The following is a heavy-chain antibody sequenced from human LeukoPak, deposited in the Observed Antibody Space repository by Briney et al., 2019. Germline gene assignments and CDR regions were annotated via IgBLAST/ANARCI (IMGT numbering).Heavy chain of an antibody. CDR3: AREGYSGSYLRGYYYYMDV. V-gene: IGHV4-59*01. D-gene: IGHD1-26*01. CDR1: GGSISSYY. Sequence: SETLSLTCTVSGGSISSYYWSWIRQPPGKGLEWIGYIYYSGSTNYNPSLKSRVTISVDTSKNQFSLKLSSVTAADTAVYYCAREGYSGSYLRGYYYYMDVWGKGTTVTISS. J-gene: IGHJ6*03. CDR2: IYYSGST.